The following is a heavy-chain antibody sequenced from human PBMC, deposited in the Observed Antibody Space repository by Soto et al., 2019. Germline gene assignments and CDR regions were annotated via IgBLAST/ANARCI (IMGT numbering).Heavy chain of an antibody. J-gene: IGHJ6*02. CDR3: ARSLIDENSSSWRSAYYGMDV. CDR1: GFTFSAYY. Sequence: QVQLVQSGAEVKKPGASVKVSCKASGFTFSAYYIYWVRQAPGQGLEWIGWINPNSRGTNNAQKFQGWVTMTRDTSSNTVYMERSALIPDDTALYYCARSLIDENSSSWRSAYYGMDVWGQGTTVTVSS. CDR2: INPNSRGT. V-gene: IGHV1-2*04. D-gene: IGHD6-13*01.